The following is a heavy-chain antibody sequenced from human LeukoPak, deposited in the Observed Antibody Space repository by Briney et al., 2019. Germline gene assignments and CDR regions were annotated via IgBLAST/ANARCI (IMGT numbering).Heavy chain of an antibody. J-gene: IGHJ4*02. CDR2: INPSDGSI. Sequence: ASVKVSCKVSGYTLTELSMHWVRQAPGQGLEWMGLINPSDGSIAYAHRFQGRVAMTRDTSTSIVYMDLSSLRSEDTAVYYCAKAPRNSSTMLDYWGQGTLLTVSS. CDR1: GYTLTELS. V-gene: IGHV1-46*01. D-gene: IGHD6-13*01. CDR3: AKAPRNSSTMLDY.